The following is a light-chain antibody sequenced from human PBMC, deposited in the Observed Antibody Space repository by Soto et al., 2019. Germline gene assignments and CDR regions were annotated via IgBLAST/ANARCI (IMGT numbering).Light chain of an antibody. V-gene: IGKV3-11*01. Sequence: EIVLTQSPATLSLSPGERATLSCRASQSVSTDLAWYQQKPGQAPRLLIYDASNRATGIPARFSGSGSGTDFTLTICSLEAEDFAVYYCQQRSNRFTFGPGTKVDIK. CDR1: QSVSTD. CDR2: DAS. CDR3: QQRSNRFT. J-gene: IGKJ3*01.